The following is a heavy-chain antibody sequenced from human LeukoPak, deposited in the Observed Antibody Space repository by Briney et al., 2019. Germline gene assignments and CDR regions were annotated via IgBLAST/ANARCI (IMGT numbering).Heavy chain of an antibody. CDR3: ARWGIAFDL. Sequence: GRSLRLSCAGSGFTFSRYGMHWVRQAPGKGLEWVALIRYDGNDHWYGDSAKGRFTISRDSSKDTVYLQMDSLRDEDTAVYYCARWGIAFDLWGQGTMVTVSS. CDR1: GFTFSRYG. CDR2: IRYDGNDH. V-gene: IGHV3-33*01. J-gene: IGHJ3*01. D-gene: IGHD6-13*01.